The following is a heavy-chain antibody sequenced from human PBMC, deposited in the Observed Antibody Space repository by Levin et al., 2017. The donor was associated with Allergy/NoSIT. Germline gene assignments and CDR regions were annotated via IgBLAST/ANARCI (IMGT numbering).Heavy chain of an antibody. J-gene: IGHJ4*02. Sequence: GESLKISCAASGFTFENFGLHWVRQAPGKGLEWLAVIWSDGSKQFYSDSVRGRFTISRDNSKNTLFLQMNSLSAEDTAVYYCARDRRFTTTGGFYFDSWGQGTLVTVSS. CDR3: ARDRRFTTTGGFYFDS. CDR2: IWSDGSKQ. CDR1: GFTFENFG. V-gene: IGHV3-33*01. D-gene: IGHD1-14*01.